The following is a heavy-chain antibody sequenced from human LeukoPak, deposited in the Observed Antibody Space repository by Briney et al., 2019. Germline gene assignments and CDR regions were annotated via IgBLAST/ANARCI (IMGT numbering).Heavy chain of an antibody. Sequence: GGSLRLSCAASGFTFTSYAMTWVRQAPGKGLEWVSGVSGSGGSKWYADSVKGRFTISRDNSKNTVFLQMNSLRVEDTAVYYCSQSVLAHPWGQGTLVTVSS. CDR1: GFTFTSYA. CDR2: VSGSGGSK. V-gene: IGHV3-23*01. J-gene: IGHJ5*02. CDR3: SQSVLAHP.